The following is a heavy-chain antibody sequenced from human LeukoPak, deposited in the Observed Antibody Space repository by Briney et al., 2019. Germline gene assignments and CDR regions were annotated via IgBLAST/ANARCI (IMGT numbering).Heavy chain of an antibody. CDR1: GFTFSSYG. CDR3: ARDNPYYYDSSGYYYYYGMDV. D-gene: IGHD3-22*01. Sequence: PGGSLRLSCAASGFTFSSYGMHWVRQAPGKGLEWVAVIWYDGSNKYYADSVKGRFTISRDNSKNTLYLQMNSLRAEDTAVYYCARDNPYYYDSSGYYYYYGMDVWGQGTTVTVSS. CDR2: IWYDGSNK. V-gene: IGHV3-33*01. J-gene: IGHJ6*02.